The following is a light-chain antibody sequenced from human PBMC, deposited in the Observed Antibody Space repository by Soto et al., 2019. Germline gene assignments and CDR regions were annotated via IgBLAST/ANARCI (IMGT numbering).Light chain of an antibody. CDR1: SSDVGGYNY. CDR2: DVI. Sequence: QSVLTQPASVSGSPGQSITISCTGTSSDVGGYNYVSWYQQHPGKAPKLMIYDVINRPSGVSNRFSGSKSGTSASLTISGLQAEDEADYYCSADTSSSTYVVFCGGTKLTVL. J-gene: IGLJ2*01. V-gene: IGLV2-14*03. CDR3: SADTSSSTYVV.